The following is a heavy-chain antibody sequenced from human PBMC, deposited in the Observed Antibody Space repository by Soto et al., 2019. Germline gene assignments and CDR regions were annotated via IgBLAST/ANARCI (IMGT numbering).Heavy chain of an antibody. CDR2: ISGSGGST. CDR3: AIKGDFWSGYSY. V-gene: IGHV3-23*01. Sequence: GGSLRLSCAASGFTFSSYAMSWVRQAPGKGLEWVSAISGSGGSTYYADSVKGRFTISRDNSKNTLYLQMNSLRAEDTAVYYCAIKGDFWSGYSYWGQGTLVTVSS. J-gene: IGHJ4*02. D-gene: IGHD3-3*01. CDR1: GFTFSSYA.